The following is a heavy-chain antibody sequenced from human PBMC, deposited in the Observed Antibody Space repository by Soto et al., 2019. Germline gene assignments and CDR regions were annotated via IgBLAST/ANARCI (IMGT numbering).Heavy chain of an antibody. J-gene: IGHJ5*02. Sequence: GESLKISCRTSGYRFTSYRIAWVRQMPGKGLEWMGIIFPSDSDTRYSPSFQGQVTSSADRSTSTVFLQWASLKASDTAVYFCARKDKSGYFNWFDPWGQGTLVTVSS. D-gene: IGHD3-22*01. CDR3: ARKDKSGYFNWFDP. CDR2: IFPSDSDT. CDR1: GYRFTSYR. V-gene: IGHV5-51*01.